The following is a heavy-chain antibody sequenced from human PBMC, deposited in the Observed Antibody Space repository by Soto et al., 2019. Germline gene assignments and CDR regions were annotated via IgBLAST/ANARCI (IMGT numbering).Heavy chain of an antibody. CDR3: PRVGEVYYDSSGYVY. CDR1: GGTFSSYA. J-gene: IGHJ4*02. D-gene: IGHD3-22*01. Sequence: QVQLVQSGAEVKKPGSSVKVSCKASGGTFSSYAISWVRQAPGQGLEWMGGIIPMFGTANYAQKFQGRVTITADESTSTAYMELSSLKSEDTAVYYCPRVGEVYYDSSGYVYWGQGTLVTVSS. CDR2: IIPMFGTA. V-gene: IGHV1-69*12.